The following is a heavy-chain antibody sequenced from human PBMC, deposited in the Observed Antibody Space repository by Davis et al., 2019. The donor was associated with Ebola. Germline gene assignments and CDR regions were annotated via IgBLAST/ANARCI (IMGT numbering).Heavy chain of an antibody. CDR3: ARDSGGFDY. J-gene: IGHJ4*02. Sequence: MPSETLSLTCTVSGGSISSYYWSWIRQPPGKGLEWIAYIYYSGSTNYNPSLKSRVTISVDTSKNQFSLKLSSVTAADTAVYYCARDSGGFDYWGQGTLVTVSS. D-gene: IGHD1-14*01. CDR2: IYYSGST. CDR1: GGSISSYY. V-gene: IGHV4-59*01.